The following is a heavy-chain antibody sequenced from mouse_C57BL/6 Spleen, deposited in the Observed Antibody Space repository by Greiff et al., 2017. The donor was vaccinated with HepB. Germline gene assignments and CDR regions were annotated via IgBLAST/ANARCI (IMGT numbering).Heavy chain of an antibody. CDR1: GYTFTSYD. CDR3: AKRGDYGSSYFDV. D-gene: IGHD1-1*01. Sequence: VQLQQSGPELVKPGASVKLSCKASGYTFTSYDINWVKQRPGQGLEWIGWIYPRDGSTKYNEKFKGKATLTVDTSSSTAYMELHSLTSEDSAVYFCAKRGDYGSSYFDVWGTGTTVTVSS. V-gene: IGHV1-85*01. CDR2: IYPRDGST. J-gene: IGHJ1*03.